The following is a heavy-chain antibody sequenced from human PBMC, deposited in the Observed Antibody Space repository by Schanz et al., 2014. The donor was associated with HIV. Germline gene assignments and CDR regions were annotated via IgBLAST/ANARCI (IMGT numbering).Heavy chain of an antibody. D-gene: IGHD2-15*01. CDR1: GASISSYY. V-gene: IGHV4-59*12. J-gene: IGHJ4*02. CDR3: ARGYCGGGTCYSGDY. CDR2: IYYSGST. Sequence: QVQLQESGPGLVKPSETLSLTCTVSGASISSYYWSWIRQPPGKGLEWIGYIYYSGSTYYNPSLKSRVTMSVDTSENHFSLKLSSATVADTAVYYCARGYCGGGTCYSGDYWGQGTLVTVSS.